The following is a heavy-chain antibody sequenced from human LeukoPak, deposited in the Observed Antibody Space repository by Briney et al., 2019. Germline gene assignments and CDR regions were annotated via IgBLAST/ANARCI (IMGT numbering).Heavy chain of an antibody. CDR2: VNLQGST. CDR3: AREGGRYRPLDY. V-gene: IGHV4-4*02. CDR1: GGSISNNSW. D-gene: IGHD2-15*01. Sequence: SETLSLTCAVSGGSISNNSWRCFVRQPPGKGLEWIGEVNLQGSTNYNPSLKSRVAISVDKSENHISLKLTSVTAADTAVYYCAREGGRYRPLDYWGQGTLVTVAS. J-gene: IGHJ4*02.